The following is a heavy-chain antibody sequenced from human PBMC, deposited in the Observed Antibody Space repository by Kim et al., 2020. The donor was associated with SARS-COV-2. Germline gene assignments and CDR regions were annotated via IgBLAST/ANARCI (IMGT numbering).Heavy chain of an antibody. J-gene: IGHJ6*02. CDR1: GFTFSSYE. Sequence: GGSLRLSCAASGFTFSSYEMNWVRQAPGKGLEWVSYISSSGSTIYYADSVKGRFTISRDNAKNSLYLQMNSLRAEDTAVYYCARDPYSSSYNYYGMDVWGPGPTVTVSS. V-gene: IGHV3-48*03. CDR3: ARDPYSSSYNYYGMDV. D-gene: IGHD6-13*01. CDR2: ISSSGSTI.